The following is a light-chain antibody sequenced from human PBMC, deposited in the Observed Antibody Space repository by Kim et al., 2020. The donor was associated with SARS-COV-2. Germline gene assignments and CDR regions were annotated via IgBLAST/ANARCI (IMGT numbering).Light chain of an antibody. Sequence: SVSPGQTASITCSGDKLGNKYGCWYQQKPGQSPVLVIYEDTKRPSGIPERFSGSRSGNTATLTISGTQAMDEADYYCQAWDTSTGVFGGGTKLTVL. CDR1: KLGNKY. J-gene: IGLJ3*02. CDR2: EDT. CDR3: QAWDTSTGV. V-gene: IGLV3-1*01.